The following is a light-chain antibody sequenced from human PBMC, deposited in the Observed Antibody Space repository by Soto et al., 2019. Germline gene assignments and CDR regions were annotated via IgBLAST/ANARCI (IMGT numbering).Light chain of an antibody. CDR2: EVS. CDR3: MQGTHWPHT. CDR1: RFLVHSDGNTS. V-gene: IGKV2-30*02. J-gene: IGKJ1*01. Sequence: AVIPQSPLALPVTLSRRASLSGGSSRFLVHSDGNTSLTWFQQRPGQSPRRLIFEVSNRDSGVPDRFCGSASGTDFTLTISRVEAEDVGVYYCMQGTHWPHTFSQGTKVDIK.